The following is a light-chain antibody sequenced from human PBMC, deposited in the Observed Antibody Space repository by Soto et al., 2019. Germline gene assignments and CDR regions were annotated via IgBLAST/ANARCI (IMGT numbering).Light chain of an antibody. CDR1: QSISSY. J-gene: IGKJ3*01. Sequence: DIQMTQSPSSLSASVGDRVTITCRASQSISSYLNWYQQKPGKAPKLLIYAASSLQSGVPSRFSGSGSGTEFTRTISSLQPEEFATYYCQQRYSTPFTFCRGTKVDIK. V-gene: IGKV1-39*01. CDR2: AAS. CDR3: QQRYSTPFT.